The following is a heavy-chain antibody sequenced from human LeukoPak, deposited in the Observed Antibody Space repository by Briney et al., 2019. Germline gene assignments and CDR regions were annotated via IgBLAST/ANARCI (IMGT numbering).Heavy chain of an antibody. J-gene: IGHJ3*02. D-gene: IGHD6-19*01. CDR1: GGSISSSSYY. CDR2: IYYSGGT. CDR3: AREIAVAGSAFDI. V-gene: IGHV4-39*07. Sequence: SETLSLTCTVSGGSISSSSYYWGWIRQPPGKGLEWIGSIYYSGGTYYNPSLKSRVTISLDMSKNQFSLKLSSVTAADTAVYYCAREIAVAGSAFDIWGQGTMVAVSS.